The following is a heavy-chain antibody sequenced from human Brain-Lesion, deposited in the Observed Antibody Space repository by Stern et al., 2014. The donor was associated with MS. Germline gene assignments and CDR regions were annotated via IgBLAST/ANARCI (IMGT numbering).Heavy chain of an antibody. CDR2: IYYSGKT. Sequence: QVQLQESGPGLVKPSETLSLTCTVAGGSVSRTSYAWAWIRQPPGKGLEXIGTIYYSGKTYYSPSLKSRLTISLEPSKHQFSLQLRSVTAADTAVYYCAGEEDIRYCSGGSCTGNWFDPWGQGTLVTVSS. CDR3: AGEEDIRYCSGGSCTGNWFDP. D-gene: IGHD2-15*01. V-gene: IGHV4-39*01. CDR1: GGSVSRTSYA. J-gene: IGHJ5*02.